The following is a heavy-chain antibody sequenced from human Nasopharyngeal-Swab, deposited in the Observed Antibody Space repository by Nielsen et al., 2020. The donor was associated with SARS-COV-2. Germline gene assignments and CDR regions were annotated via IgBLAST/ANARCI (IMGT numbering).Heavy chain of an antibody. CDR3: AAAPSGDYGGY. J-gene: IGHJ4*02. CDR1: GFTLSSYG. Sequence: GESLKISCAASGFTLSSYGMHWVRQAPGKGLEWVAVIWYDGSNKYYADSVKGRFTISRDNSKNTLYLQMNSLRAEDTAVYYCAAAPSGDYGGYWGQGTLVTVSS. D-gene: IGHD4-23*01. V-gene: IGHV3-33*01. CDR2: IWYDGSNK.